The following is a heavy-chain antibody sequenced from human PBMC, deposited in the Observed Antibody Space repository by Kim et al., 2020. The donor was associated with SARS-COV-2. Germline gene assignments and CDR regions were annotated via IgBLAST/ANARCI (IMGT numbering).Heavy chain of an antibody. CDR1: GFTFSTYW. CDR2: IKTDGSGI. J-gene: IGHJ6*03. CDR3: VRETPQAVYYYIDV. V-gene: IGHV3-74*01. Sequence: GGSLRLSCAASGFTFSTYWMHWVRQAPGKGLVWVSRIKTDGSGIKYADSVKGRFTASRDNAKNTLILQMNSLRAEDTAVYYCVRETPQAVYYYIDVWGRG.